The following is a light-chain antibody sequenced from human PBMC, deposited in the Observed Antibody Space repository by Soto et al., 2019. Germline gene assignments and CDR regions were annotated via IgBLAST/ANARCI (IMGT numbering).Light chain of an antibody. CDR1: HSVMNSY. V-gene: IGKV3-20*01. CDR2: GAS. J-gene: IGKJ1*01. CDR3: QQYGISPWT. Sequence: EMVLTQSPGTLSLSPGERATQSCRASHSVMNSYLAWYQHKAGQAPRLLIYGASSRATGIPDKFRGSGSGTDFTLTISRLEPEDFAVYYCQQYGISPWTFGQGTKVEIK.